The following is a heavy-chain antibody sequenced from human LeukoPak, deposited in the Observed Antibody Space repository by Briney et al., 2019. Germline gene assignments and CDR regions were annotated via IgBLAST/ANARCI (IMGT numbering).Heavy chain of an antibody. V-gene: IGHV1-18*01. D-gene: IGHD6-19*01. J-gene: IGHJ5*02. Sequence: GASVKVSCKAFGNTFTRYGISWVRQAPGQGLEWMGWISAYNGNTNYAQKLQGRVTMTTDTSTSTAYMELRSLRSDDTAVYYCARDSLSLVYSSGWSLDPWGQGTLVTVSS. CDR3: ARDSLSLVYSSGWSLDP. CDR1: GNTFTRYG. CDR2: ISAYNGNT.